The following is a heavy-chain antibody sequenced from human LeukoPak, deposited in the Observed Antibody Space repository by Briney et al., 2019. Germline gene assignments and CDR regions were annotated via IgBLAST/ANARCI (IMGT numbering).Heavy chain of an antibody. D-gene: IGHD4-17*01. CDR3: ARDGTDYGDHRRVGAFDI. CDR1: GGSISSGGYS. V-gene: IGHV4-30-2*01. J-gene: IGHJ3*02. Sequence: SQTLSLTRAVSGGSISSGGYSWSWIRQPPGKGLEWIGYIYHSGSTYYNPSLKSRVTISVDRSKNQFSLKLSSVTAADTAVYYCARDGTDYGDHRRVGAFDIWGQGTMVTVSS. CDR2: IYHSGST.